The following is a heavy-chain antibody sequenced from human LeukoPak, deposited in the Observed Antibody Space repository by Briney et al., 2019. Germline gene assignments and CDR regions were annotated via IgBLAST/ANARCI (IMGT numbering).Heavy chain of an antibody. CDR3: ARDSGIVGATQAFDI. Sequence: ASVKVSCKASGYTFTDYYIHWVRQAPGQGLEWMGWINPNNGNTNYAQKLQGRVTMTTDTSTSTAYMELRSLRSDDTAVYYCARDSGIVGATQAFDIWGQGTMVTVSS. V-gene: IGHV1-18*04. D-gene: IGHD1-26*01. CDR1: GYTFTDYY. CDR2: INPNNGNT. J-gene: IGHJ3*02.